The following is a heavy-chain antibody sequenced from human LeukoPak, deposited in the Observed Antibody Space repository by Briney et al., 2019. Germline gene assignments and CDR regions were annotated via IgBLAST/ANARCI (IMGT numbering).Heavy chain of an antibody. CDR3: ANDEYSWGSYDY. V-gene: IGHV3-7*01. CDR1: GFTFSDHW. Sequence: PGGSLRLSCAASGFTFSDHWMAWVRQAPGMGLEWVAHINLDGGQKYYGDSVRGRFTISRDNAKNSLHLQMNSLRAEDTAVYYCANDEYSWGSYDYWGQGTLVTVSS. CDR2: INLDGGQK. J-gene: IGHJ4*02. D-gene: IGHD3-16*01.